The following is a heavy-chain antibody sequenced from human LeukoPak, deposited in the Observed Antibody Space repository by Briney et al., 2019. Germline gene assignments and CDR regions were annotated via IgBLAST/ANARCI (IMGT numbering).Heavy chain of an antibody. CDR1: GFTFSGNN. CDR2: ISSSSSTI. D-gene: IGHD1-26*01. J-gene: IGHJ2*01. Sequence: GGSLRLSCAASGFTFSGNNMNWVRQAPGKGLEWVSYISSSSSTIYYADSVKGRFTISRDNAKNSLYLQMNSLRAEDTAVYYCARGLGNNWCFDLWGRGTLASVSS. CDR3: ARGLGNNWCFDL. V-gene: IGHV3-48*04.